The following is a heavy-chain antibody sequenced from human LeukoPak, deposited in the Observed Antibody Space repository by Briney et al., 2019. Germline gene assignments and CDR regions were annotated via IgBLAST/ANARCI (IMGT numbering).Heavy chain of an antibody. CDR3: ARDFRSSGYRGS. Sequence: GGSLRLSCAASGFTFSSYAMHWVHQAPGKGLEWVAVISYDGSNKYYADSVKGRFTISRDNSKNTLYLQMNSLRAEDTAVYYCARDFRSSGYRGSWGQGTLVTVPS. D-gene: IGHD5-12*01. V-gene: IGHV3-30*04. J-gene: IGHJ4*02. CDR1: GFTFSSYA. CDR2: ISYDGSNK.